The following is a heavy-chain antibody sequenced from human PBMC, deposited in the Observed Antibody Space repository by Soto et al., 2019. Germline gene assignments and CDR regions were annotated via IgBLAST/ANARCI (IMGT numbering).Heavy chain of an antibody. J-gene: IGHJ6*02. CDR2: INHSGST. Sequence: SETLSLTCAVYGGSFSGYYWSWIRQPPGKGLEWIGEINHSGSTNYNPSLKSRVTISVDTSKNQFSLKLSSVTASDTAMYYCARSQRWLEYDSPAGMDVWGQGTTVTVSS. CDR3: ARSQRWLEYDSPAGMDV. CDR1: GGSFSGYY. V-gene: IGHV4-34*01. D-gene: IGHD3-3*01.